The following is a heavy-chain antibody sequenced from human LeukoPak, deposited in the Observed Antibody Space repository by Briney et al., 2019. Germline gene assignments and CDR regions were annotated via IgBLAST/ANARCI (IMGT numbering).Heavy chain of an antibody. Sequence: PSETLSLTCTVSGGSISSSSYYWGWIRQPPGKGLEWIGSIYYSGSTYYNPSLKSRVTISVDTSKNQFSLKLSSVTAADTAVYYCARDRGYQLLHTWGQGTLVTVSS. V-gene: IGHV4-39*07. CDR1: GGSISSSSYY. D-gene: IGHD2-2*01. CDR2: IYYSGST. CDR3: ARDRGYQLLHT. J-gene: IGHJ5*02.